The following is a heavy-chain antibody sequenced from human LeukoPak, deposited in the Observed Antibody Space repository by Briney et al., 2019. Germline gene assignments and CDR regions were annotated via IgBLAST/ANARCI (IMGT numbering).Heavy chain of an antibody. CDR2: IYYSGST. Sequence: SETLSLTCTVSGGSISSSSYYWGWIRQPPGKGLEWIGSIYYSGSTYYNPSLKSRVTISVDTSKNQFSLKLSSVTAADTAVYYCARDLKSGSSWYGPYYFDYWGQGTLVTVSS. CDR1: GGSISSSSYY. D-gene: IGHD6-13*01. CDR3: ARDLKSGSSWYGPYYFDY. J-gene: IGHJ4*02. V-gene: IGHV4-39*07.